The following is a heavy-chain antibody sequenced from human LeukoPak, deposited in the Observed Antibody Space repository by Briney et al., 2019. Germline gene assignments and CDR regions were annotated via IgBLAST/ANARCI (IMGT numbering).Heavy chain of an antibody. CDR3: TRDLTGHYSIDY. Sequence: GGSLRLSCAASGFTFSSYGMHWVRQAPGKGLEWVAFIRYDGSNKYYADSVKGRFTISRDNSKNTLYLQVNSLRPDDTAVYYCTRDLTGHYSIDYWGQGTLVTVSS. CDR2: IRYDGSNK. CDR1: GFTFSSYG. J-gene: IGHJ4*02. D-gene: IGHD3-22*01. V-gene: IGHV3-30*02.